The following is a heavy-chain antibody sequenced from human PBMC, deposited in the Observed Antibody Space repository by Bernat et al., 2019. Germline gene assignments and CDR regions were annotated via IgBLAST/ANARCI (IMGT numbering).Heavy chain of an antibody. J-gene: IGHJ2*01. V-gene: IGHV4-30-2*01. Sequence: QLQLQESGSGLVKPSQTLSLTCAVSGGSISSGGYSWGWIRQPPGKGLEWIGYTYHTGSTYYNTSLKGRVTITVDGSKNQFSLKLNSVTAADTAVYYCVRGGAVAGNYWYFDVWGRGTLVTVSS. CDR3: VRGGAVAGNYWYFDV. D-gene: IGHD6-19*01. CDR1: GGSISSGGYS. CDR2: TYHTGST.